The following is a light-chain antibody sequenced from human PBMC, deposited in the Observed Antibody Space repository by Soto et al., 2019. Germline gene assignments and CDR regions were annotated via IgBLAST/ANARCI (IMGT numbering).Light chain of an antibody. CDR3: KSYAGSNNGV. CDR1: SSDVGGYNY. Sequence: QSALTQPPSASGSPGQSVTISCTGTSSDVGGYNYVSWYQQHPGKAPKVMIYEVSKRPSGVPDRFSGSKSGNTASLTVSGLQADDEADYYCKSYAGSNNGVFGGGTKLTVL. CDR2: EVS. V-gene: IGLV2-8*01. J-gene: IGLJ2*01.